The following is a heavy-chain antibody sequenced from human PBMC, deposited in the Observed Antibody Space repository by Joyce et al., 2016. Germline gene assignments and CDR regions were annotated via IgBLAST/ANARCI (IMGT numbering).Heavy chain of an antibody. Sequence: QLQLQESGPGLVKPSETLSLTCTVSGGAISSSSYYWGWIRQPPGKGLWWIGSISYSGSTSYNPSLKSLVTISVDTSKNQFSLKLSSVTAADTAGYYCAITPRGLRLGYSHWGQGTLVTVSS. V-gene: IGHV4-39*07. D-gene: IGHD4-17*01. CDR3: AITPRGLRLGYSH. CDR1: GGAISSSSYY. CDR2: ISYSGST. J-gene: IGHJ4*02.